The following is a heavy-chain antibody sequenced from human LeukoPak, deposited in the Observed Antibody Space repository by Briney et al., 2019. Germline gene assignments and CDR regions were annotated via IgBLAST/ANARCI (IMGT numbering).Heavy chain of an antibody. CDR2: IYYNENT. D-gene: IGHD1-26*01. CDR3: ARGRSNYYGIDV. Sequence: PSETLSLTCSVSDVSINSYYWNWIRRPPGKGLEWIGYIYYNENTNYSPSLKSRVTMSVDTSKNLFSLKVSSVTAADTAVYYCARGRSNYYGIDVWGQGTTVTVSS. V-gene: IGHV4-59*01. J-gene: IGHJ6*02. CDR1: DVSINSYY.